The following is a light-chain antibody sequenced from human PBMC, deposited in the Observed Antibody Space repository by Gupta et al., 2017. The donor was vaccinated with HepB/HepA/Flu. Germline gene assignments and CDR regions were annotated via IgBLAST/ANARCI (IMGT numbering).Light chain of an antibody. V-gene: IGLV1-40*01. CDR2: LNI. J-gene: IGLJ2*01. CDR1: SSNIVAGYD. Sequence: QSVLTQPPSVSGPPGQRVTISCTGSSSNIVAGYDVHWYQQLPGTAPKLLIYLNINRPSGVPDRFCGSKSGASASLVIXGXQAEDEXDYYCPSYDNKLRGVGFGGGTKLTVL. CDR3: PSYDNKLRGVG.